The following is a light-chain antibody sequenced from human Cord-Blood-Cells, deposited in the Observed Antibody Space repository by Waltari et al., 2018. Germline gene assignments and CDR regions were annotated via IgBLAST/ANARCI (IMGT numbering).Light chain of an antibody. V-gene: IGLV2-14*01. J-gene: IGLJ2*01. CDR3: SSYTSSSTSVV. Sequence: QSALTQPAPVSGSPGQSITISCTGTSSDVGGYNYVSWYQQHPGKAPKLMIYDVSNRPSGVSNRFSCSKSGNTASLTISGLQAEDEADYYCSSYTSSSTSVVFGGGTKLTVL. CDR2: DVS. CDR1: SSDVGGYNY.